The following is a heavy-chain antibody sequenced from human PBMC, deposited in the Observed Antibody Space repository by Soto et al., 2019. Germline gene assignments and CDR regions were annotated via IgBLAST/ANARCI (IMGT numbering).Heavy chain of an antibody. J-gene: IGHJ6*02. Sequence: LSLTCTVSGGSISSYYWSWIRQPPGKGLEWIGYIYYSGSTNYNPSLKSRVTISVDTSKNQFSLKLSSVTAADTAVYYCARAYCCGDCLPYYYGMDVWGQGTTVTVSS. CDR3: ARAYCCGDCLPYYYGMDV. V-gene: IGHV4-59*01. CDR2: IYYSGST. D-gene: IGHD2-21*02. CDR1: GGSISSYY.